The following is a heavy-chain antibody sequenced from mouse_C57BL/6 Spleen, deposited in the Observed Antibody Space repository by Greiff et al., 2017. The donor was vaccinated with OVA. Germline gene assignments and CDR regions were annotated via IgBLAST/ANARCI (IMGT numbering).Heavy chain of an antibody. V-gene: IGHV3-8*01. CDR2: ISYSGST. CDR1: GYSITSDY. CDR3: ARSEASTDWYFDV. J-gene: IGHJ1*03. D-gene: IGHD1-1*01. Sequence: VQLKQSGPGLAKPSQTLSLTCSVTGYSITSDYWNWIRKFPGNKLEYMGYISYSGSTYYNPSLKSRNSIFRDTSKNQYYLQLNSVTTEDTATYYCARSEASTDWYFDVWGTGTTVTVSS.